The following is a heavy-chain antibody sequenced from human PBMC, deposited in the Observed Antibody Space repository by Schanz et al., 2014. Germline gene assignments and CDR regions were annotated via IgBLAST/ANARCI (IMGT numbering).Heavy chain of an antibody. CDR3: ARVPYGSGSYWDY. CDR1: GFTFRDYY. CDR2: LSGSGGST. D-gene: IGHD3-10*01. Sequence: QVQLVESGGGLVKPGGSLRLSCAASGFTFRDYYMSWIRQAPGKGLEWVSALSGSGGSTYYADSVKGRFTISRENAKNSLYLQMNSLRAGDTAVYYCARVPYGSGSYWDYWGQGTLVTVSS. J-gene: IGHJ4*02. V-gene: IGHV3-11*04.